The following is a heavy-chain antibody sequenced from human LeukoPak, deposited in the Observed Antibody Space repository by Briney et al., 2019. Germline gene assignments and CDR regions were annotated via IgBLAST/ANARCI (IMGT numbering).Heavy chain of an antibody. CDR3: ARATTGQNVLRYFDWSDSLDY. CDR1: GGSISSYY. Sequence: PSETLSLTCTVSGGSISSYYWSWIRQPPGKGLEWIGYIYYSGSTNYNPSLKSRVTISVDTSKNQFSLKLSPVTAADTAVYYCARATTGQNVLRYFDWSDSLDYWGQGTLVTVSS. J-gene: IGHJ4*02. D-gene: IGHD3-9*01. V-gene: IGHV4-59*01. CDR2: IYYSGST.